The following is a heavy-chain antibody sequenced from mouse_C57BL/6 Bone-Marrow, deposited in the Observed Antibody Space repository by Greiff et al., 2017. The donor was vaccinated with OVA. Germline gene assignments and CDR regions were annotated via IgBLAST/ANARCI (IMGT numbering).Heavy chain of an antibody. Sequence: VMLVESGAELVRPGTSVKVSCKASGYAFTNYLIEWVKQRPGQGLEWIGVINPGSGGTNYNEKFKGKATLTADKSSSTAYMQLSSLTSEDSAVYFCARPGYAWFAYWGQGTLVTVSA. CDR3: ARPGYAWFAY. V-gene: IGHV1-54*01. J-gene: IGHJ3*01. D-gene: IGHD2-2*01. CDR1: GYAFTNYL. CDR2: INPGSGGT.